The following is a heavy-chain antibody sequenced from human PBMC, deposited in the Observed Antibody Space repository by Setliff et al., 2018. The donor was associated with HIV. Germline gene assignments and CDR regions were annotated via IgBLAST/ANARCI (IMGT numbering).Heavy chain of an antibody. Sequence: GASVKVSCKASGFTFNKFHIQWVRQAPGQGLEWMGWINVDSDGTNYVQKFQGRVTMTWDTSISTAYMDLSSLTSDDTAIYYCTRATRYCGGDCSSGGAYDIWGQGTVVTVSS. D-gene: IGHD2-21*02. CDR2: INVDSDGT. CDR1: GFTFNKFH. J-gene: IGHJ3*02. CDR3: TRATRYCGGDCSSGGAYDI. V-gene: IGHV1-2*02.